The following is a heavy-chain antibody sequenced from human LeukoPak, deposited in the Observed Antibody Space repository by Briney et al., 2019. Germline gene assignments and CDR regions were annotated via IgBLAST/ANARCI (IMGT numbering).Heavy chain of an antibody. J-gene: IGHJ4*02. CDR3: ARVAEYSSGWYDPFDY. Sequence: GASVKVSCKASGYSFTSNAMNWVRQAPGQGLEWMGWINTNTGNPTYAQGFTGRCVFSLDTSVSTAYLQISSLKAEDTAVYSCARVAEYSSGWYDPFDYWGQGTLVTVSS. V-gene: IGHV7-4-1*02. CDR2: INTNTGNP. CDR1: GYSFTSNA. D-gene: IGHD6-19*01.